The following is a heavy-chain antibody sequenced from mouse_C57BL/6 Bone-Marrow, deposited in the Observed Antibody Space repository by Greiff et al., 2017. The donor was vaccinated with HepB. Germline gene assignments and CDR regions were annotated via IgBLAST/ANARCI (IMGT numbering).Heavy chain of an antibody. CDR2: INPSSGYT. J-gene: IGHJ3*01. CDR1: GYTFTSYT. D-gene: IGHD2-2*01. Sequence: QVQLQQSGAELARPGASVKMSCKASGYTFTSYTMHWVKQRPGQGLEWIGYINPSSGYTKYNQKFKDKATLTADKSSSTAYMQLSSLTSEDSAVYYCARWDGYAPWFAYWGQGTLVTVSA. V-gene: IGHV1-4*01. CDR3: ARWDGYAPWFAY.